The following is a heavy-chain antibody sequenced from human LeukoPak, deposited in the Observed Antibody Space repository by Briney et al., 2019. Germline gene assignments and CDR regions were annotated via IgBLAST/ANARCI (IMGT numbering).Heavy chain of an antibody. CDR3: ASDCCSASCYGSDN. CDR1: GDSFNSYF. D-gene: IGHD2-2*01. J-gene: IGHJ4*02. V-gene: IGHV4-4*07. Sequence: SETLSLTCTVSGDSFNSYFWSWIRQPAGKGLEWIGRIYTTGSTNYNPSLTSRVTMSVDTSKNHFSLKLTSVTAADTAVYYCASDCCSASCYGSDNWGQGTLVTVSS. CDR2: IYTTGST.